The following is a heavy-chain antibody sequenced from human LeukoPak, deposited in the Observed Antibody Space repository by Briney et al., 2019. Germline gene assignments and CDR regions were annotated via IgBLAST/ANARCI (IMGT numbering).Heavy chain of an antibody. CDR2: ISAYNGNT. CDR3: ARDLAGRYYYDSSGYPLLYYYYGMDV. D-gene: IGHD3-22*01. Sequence: ASVKVSCKASGYTFTSYYMHWVRQAPGQGLEWMGWISAYNGNTNYAQKLQGRVTMTTDTSTSTAYMELRSLRSDDTAVYYCARDLAGRYYYDSSGYPLLYYYYGMDVWGQGTTVTVSS. V-gene: IGHV1-18*04. J-gene: IGHJ6*02. CDR1: GYTFTSYY.